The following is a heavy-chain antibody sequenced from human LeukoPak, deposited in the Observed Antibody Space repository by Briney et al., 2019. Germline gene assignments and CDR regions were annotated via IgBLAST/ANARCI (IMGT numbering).Heavy chain of an antibody. J-gene: IGHJ6*02. D-gene: IGHD1-1*01. CDR1: GGSISSYY. CDR2: IYYSGST. Sequence: SETLSLTCTVSGGSISSYYWSWIRQHPGKGLEWIGYIYYSGSTYYNPSLKSRVTISVDTSKNQFSLKLSSVTAADTAVYYCARERMWSYYYGMDVWGQGTTVTVSS. V-gene: IGHV4-59*06. CDR3: ARERMWSYYYGMDV.